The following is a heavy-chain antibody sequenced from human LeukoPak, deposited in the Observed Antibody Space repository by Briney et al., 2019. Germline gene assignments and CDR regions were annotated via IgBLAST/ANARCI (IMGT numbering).Heavy chain of an antibody. CDR1: GGSISTYY. Sequence: SETLSLTCSVSGGSISTYYWSWIRQPPGKGLEWIGYNYYSGSGIYSPSLKSRVTISLDTSKNQFSLKLSSVTAADTAVYYCARGLIPFPRHYYYLDVWGKGTMVIVSS. J-gene: IGHJ6*03. CDR3: ARGLIPFPRHYYYLDV. CDR2: NYYSGSG. V-gene: IGHV4-59*01. D-gene: IGHD2-21*02.